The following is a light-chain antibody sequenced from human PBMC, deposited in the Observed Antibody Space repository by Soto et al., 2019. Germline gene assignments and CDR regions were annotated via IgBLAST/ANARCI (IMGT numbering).Light chain of an antibody. Sequence: EIVLTQSPGTLSVSPGERATLSCRARQSVSSNSLVWYQQKPGQAPRLLIYGASIRATGIPDRFSGSGSGTDFTLTISRLEPEDFGVYYCQHYGSSPPMYTFGQGTKLEIK. CDR2: GAS. J-gene: IGKJ2*01. V-gene: IGKV3-20*01. CDR3: QHYGSSPPMYT. CDR1: QSVSSNS.